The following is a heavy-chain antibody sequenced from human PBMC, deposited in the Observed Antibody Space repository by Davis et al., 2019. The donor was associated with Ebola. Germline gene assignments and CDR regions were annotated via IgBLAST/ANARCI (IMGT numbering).Heavy chain of an antibody. CDR2: INPNSGGT. V-gene: IGHV1-2*02. CDR1: GYTFTDYY. CDR3: AREDIVSVHGWLAP. Sequence: AASVKVSCKTSGYTFTDYYMHWVRQAPGQGLEWMGWINPNSGGTNYAQNFQGRVTMTSDTSISTAYMDLGGLRSDDTAVYYCAREDIVSVHGWLAPWGQGTLVTVSS. J-gene: IGHJ5*02. D-gene: IGHD2-15*01.